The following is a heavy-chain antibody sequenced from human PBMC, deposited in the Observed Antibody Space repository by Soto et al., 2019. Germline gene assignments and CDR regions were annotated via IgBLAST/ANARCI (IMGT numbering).Heavy chain of an antibody. CDR3: ARRAWGHWLDP. V-gene: IGHV4-39*01. Sequence: PSETLSLTCTVSGGSISSSNYYWGWIRQPPGKGLEWIGTIYYSGSTYYNPSLKSRVTISVDTSKNQFSLKLSSVTAADTAVYYCARRAWGHWLDPWGQGTLVTGSS. CDR2: IYYSGST. CDR1: GGSISSSNYY. D-gene: IGHD3-16*01. J-gene: IGHJ5*02.